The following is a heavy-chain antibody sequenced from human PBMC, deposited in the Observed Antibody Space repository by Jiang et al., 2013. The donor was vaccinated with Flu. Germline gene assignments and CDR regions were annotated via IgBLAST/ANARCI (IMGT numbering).Heavy chain of an antibody. CDR1: GGTFSSYA. D-gene: IGHD3-10*01. Sequence: QLVESGAEVKKPGSSVKVSCKASGGTFSSYAISWVRQAPGQGLEWMGGIIPIFGTANYAQKFQGRVTITADESTSTAYMELSSLRSEDTAVYYCARVSGSGSYNYYYYMDVWGKGTTVTVSS. CDR2: IIPIFGTA. CDR3: ARVSGSGSYNYYYYMDV. V-gene: IGHV1-69*01. J-gene: IGHJ6*03.